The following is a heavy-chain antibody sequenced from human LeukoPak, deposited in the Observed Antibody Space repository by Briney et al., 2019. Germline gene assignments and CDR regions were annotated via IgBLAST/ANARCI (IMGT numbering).Heavy chain of an antibody. CDR3: ARTTDPPIVVVPAAMGFDP. CDR2: IYYSGST. CDR1: GGSISSYY. D-gene: IGHD2-2*01. V-gene: IGHV4-59*08. J-gene: IGHJ5*02. Sequence: PSETLSLTCTVSGGSISSYYWSWIRQPPGKGLEWIGYIYYSGSTNYNPSLKSRVTISVDTSKNQFSLKLSSVTAADTAVYYCARTTDPPIVVVPAAMGFDPWGQGTLVTVSS.